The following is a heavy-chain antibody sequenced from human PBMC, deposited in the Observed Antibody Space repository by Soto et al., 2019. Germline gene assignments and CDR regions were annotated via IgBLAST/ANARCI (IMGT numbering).Heavy chain of an antibody. V-gene: IGHV1-24*01. CDR2: FDPEDGET. CDR3: ASTFGRDCTNGVCLDAFDI. CDR1: GYTLTELS. Sequence: ASVKVSCKVSGYTLTELSMHWVRQAPGKGLEWMGGFDPEDGETIYAQKNQGRVTMTEDTSTDAAYMELSSLRSEDTAVYYCASTFGRDCTNGVCLDAFDIWGQGTMVTVSS. J-gene: IGHJ3*02. D-gene: IGHD2-8*01.